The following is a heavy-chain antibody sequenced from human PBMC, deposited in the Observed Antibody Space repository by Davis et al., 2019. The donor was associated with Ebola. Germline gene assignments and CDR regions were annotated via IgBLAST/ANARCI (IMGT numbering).Heavy chain of an antibody. Sequence: GESLKISCAASGFTFSSYSMNWVRQAPGKGLEWVSSISSSSSYIYYADSVKGRFTISRDNAKNSLYLQMNSLRAEDTAVYYCARASMYYYDSSGSPFEIWGQGTMVTVSS. CDR1: GFTFSSYS. V-gene: IGHV3-21*01. D-gene: IGHD3-22*01. J-gene: IGHJ3*02. CDR2: ISSSSSYI. CDR3: ARASMYYYDSSGSPFEI.